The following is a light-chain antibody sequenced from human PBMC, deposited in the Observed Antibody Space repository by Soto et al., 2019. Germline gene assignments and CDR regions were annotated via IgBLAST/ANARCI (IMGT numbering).Light chain of an antibody. V-gene: IGKV3-20*01. CDR1: QSVSSSY. CDR2: GAS. CDR3: QQYGSSPLLT. J-gene: IGKJ4*01. Sequence: EIVLTQSPGTLSLSPGERATLSCRASQSVSSSYLAWYQQKPGQAPRLLIYGASSRATGIPGRFSGSGSGTDFTLTISRLEPEDFAVYYCQQYGSSPLLTFGGGTKVDIK.